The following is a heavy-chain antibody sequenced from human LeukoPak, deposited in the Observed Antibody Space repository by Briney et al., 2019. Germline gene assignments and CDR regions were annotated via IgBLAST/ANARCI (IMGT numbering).Heavy chain of an antibody. CDR3: ARALEFTMVRGVIITRDYYYGMDV. CDR2: MNPNSGNT. J-gene: IGHJ6*02. V-gene: IGHV1-8*01. Sequence: GASVKVSCKASGYTFTSYDINWVRQATGQGLEWMGWMNPNSGNTGYAQKFQGRVTMTRNTSISTAYLELSSLRSEDTAVYYCARALEFTMVRGVIITRDYYYGMDVWGQGTTVTVSS. CDR1: GYTFTSYD. D-gene: IGHD3-10*01.